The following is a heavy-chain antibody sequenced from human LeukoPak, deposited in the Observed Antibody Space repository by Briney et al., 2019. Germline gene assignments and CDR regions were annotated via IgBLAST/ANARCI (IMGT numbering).Heavy chain of an antibody. CDR1: GFTVSSYS. J-gene: IGHJ6*03. D-gene: IGHD1-26*01. V-gene: IGHV3-48*01. CDR3: ARDPYSGNYGNYYYYMDV. Sequence: GGSLRLSCAASGFTVSSYSMNWVRQAPGKGLEWVSYISSSSSTIYYADSVKGRFTISRDNAKNSLYLQMNSLGPEDTAVYYCARDPYSGNYGNYYYYMDVWGKGTTVTISS. CDR2: ISSSSSTI.